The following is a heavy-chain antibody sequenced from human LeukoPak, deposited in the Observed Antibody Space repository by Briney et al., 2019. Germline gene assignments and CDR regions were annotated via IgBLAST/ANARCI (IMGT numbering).Heavy chain of an antibody. J-gene: IGHJ3*02. CDR3: ARDFAAMVTNGFDI. CDR2: INPSGGTT. Sequence: ASVKVSCKASGYTFTRYYMHWVRQAPGQGLEWMGMINPSGGTTTYAQKFQGRVTMTRDTSTRTVYMELSSLRSEDMAMYYCARDFAAMVTNGFDIWGQGTMVTVSP. V-gene: IGHV1-46*01. CDR1: GYTFTRYY. D-gene: IGHD5-18*01.